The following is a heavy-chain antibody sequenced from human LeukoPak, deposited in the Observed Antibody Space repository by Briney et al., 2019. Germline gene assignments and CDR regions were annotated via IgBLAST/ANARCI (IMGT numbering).Heavy chain of an antibody. V-gene: IGHV3-30-3*01. D-gene: IGHD5-18*01. J-gene: IGHJ4*02. CDR2: ISYDGSNK. Sequence: GGSLRLSCAASGFTFSSYAMHWVRQAPGKGLEWVAVISYDGSNKYYADSVKGRFTISRDNSKNTLYLQMNSLRAEDTAVYYCARDFGWLLDYWGQGTPVTVSS. CDR3: ARDFGWLLDY. CDR1: GFTFSSYA.